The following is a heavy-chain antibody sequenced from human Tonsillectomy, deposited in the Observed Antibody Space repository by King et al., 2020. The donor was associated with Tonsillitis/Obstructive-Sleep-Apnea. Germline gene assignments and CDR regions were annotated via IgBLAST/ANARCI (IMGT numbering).Heavy chain of an antibody. J-gene: IGHJ4*02. Sequence: VQLVESGGGLVEPGGSLRLSCAASGFTFSSYAMNWVRQAPGKGLEWVSAISGSGGSTYYADSVKGRFTISRDNSKNTLYLQMNSLRAEDTAVYYGAKTGGDYYDSSGYYYVEGPYYFDYWGQGTLVTVSS. CDR2: ISGSGGST. CDR3: AKTGGDYYDSSGYYYVEGPYYFDY. CDR1: GFTFSSYA. D-gene: IGHD3-22*01. V-gene: IGHV3-23*04.